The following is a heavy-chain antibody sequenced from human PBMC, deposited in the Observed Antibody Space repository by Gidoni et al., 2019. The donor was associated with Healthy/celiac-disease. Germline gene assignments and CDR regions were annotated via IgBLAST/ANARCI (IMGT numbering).Heavy chain of an antibody. J-gene: IGHJ4*02. CDR2: IYYSGST. CDR3: ARWTAAGNFDY. D-gene: IGHD6-13*01. Sequence: QVQLQASGLGLVQPSETLSLTRTVPGGPISSYYWSWIRQPPGKGLEWIGYIYYSGSTNYNPSLKSRVTISVDTSKSQFSLKLSSVTAADTAVYYCARWTAAGNFDYWGQGTLVTVSS. CDR1: GGPISSYY. V-gene: IGHV4-59*01.